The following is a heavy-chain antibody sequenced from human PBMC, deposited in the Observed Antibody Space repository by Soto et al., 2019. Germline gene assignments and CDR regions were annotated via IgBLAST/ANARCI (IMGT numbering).Heavy chain of an antibody. CDR3: ARDSGPGCGELLWGGMEV. V-gene: IGHV1-18*01. D-gene: IGHD3-10*01. CDR1: GYTFTSYG. Sequence: ASVKVSCKASGYTFTSYGISWERQAPGQGLEWMGWISGYNANTKYAQILQGRVTMTTDTSTSTAYMDLRSLKSDDTAVYCCARDSGPGCGELLWGGMEVWDQGTTVTV. J-gene: IGHJ6*02. CDR2: ISGYNANT.